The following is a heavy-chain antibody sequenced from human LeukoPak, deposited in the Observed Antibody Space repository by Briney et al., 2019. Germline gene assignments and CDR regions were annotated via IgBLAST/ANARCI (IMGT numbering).Heavy chain of an antibody. CDR1: GFPFGNYW. V-gene: IGHV3-7*05. Sequence: PGGSLRLSCAASGFPFGNYWMSWVRQAPGKGVEWVALIKSDGSDKFYVDSVKGRFTISRDNAENSLYLQMNTLRAEDTALYYCARESLRGFDYRGQGTLVTVSS. J-gene: IGHJ4*02. D-gene: IGHD4-17*01. CDR3: ARESLRGFDY. CDR2: IKSDGSDK.